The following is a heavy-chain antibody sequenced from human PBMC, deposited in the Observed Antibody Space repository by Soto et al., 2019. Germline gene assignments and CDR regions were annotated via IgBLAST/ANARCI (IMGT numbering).Heavy chain of an antibody. CDR1: GFTFSSYA. J-gene: IGHJ4*02. CDR3: ARGITLDSSSWYAFDY. D-gene: IGHD6-13*01. V-gene: IGHV3-30-3*01. Sequence: GGSLRLSCAASGFTFSSYAMHWVRQAPGKGLEWVAVISYDGSNKYYADSVKGRFTISRDNSKNTLYLQMNSLRAEDTAVYYCARGITLDSSSWYAFDYWGQGTLVTVSS. CDR2: ISYDGSNK.